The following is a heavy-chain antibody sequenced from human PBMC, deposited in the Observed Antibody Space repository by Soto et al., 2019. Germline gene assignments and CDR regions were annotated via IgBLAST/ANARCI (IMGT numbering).Heavy chain of an antibody. D-gene: IGHD1-26*01. Sequence: PSETLSLSCTVSDGSISSYYWSWLRQPPGKGLEWIGYIYDSGSTLYNPSLKSRVTISVDRPNNQFSLKLRSVTAADTAIYYCAGDIRSRSYRFDYWGQGTLVTVSS. J-gene: IGHJ4*02. V-gene: IGHV4-59*08. CDR3: AGDIRSRSYRFDY. CDR1: DGSISSYY. CDR2: IYDSGST.